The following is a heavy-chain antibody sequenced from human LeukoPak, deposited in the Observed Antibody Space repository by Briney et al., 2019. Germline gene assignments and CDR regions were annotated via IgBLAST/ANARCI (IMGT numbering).Heavy chain of an antibody. Sequence: SETLSLTCAVYGGSFSGYYWSWIRQPPGKGLEWIGEINHSGSTNYNPSLKSRVTISVDTSKNQFSLKLSSVTAADTAVYYCARVPKWLAPFDPWGQGTLVTVSS. J-gene: IGHJ5*02. V-gene: IGHV4-34*01. D-gene: IGHD6-19*01. CDR3: ARVPKWLAPFDP. CDR1: GGSFSGYY. CDR2: INHSGST.